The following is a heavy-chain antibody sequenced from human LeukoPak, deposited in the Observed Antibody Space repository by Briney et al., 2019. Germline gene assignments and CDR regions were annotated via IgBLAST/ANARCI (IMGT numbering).Heavy chain of an antibody. V-gene: IGHV3-74*01. J-gene: IGHJ4*02. D-gene: IGHD1-14*01. CDR3: ARSNQADDY. Sequence: PGGSLRLSCAASGFTFSSYWMHWFRQVPGKGLVWVARINPGGSSITYADSVKGRFTISRDNAKNTLYLQMDSLRAEDTGVYYCARSNQADDYWGQGTLVTVSS. CDR2: INPGGSSI. CDR1: GFTFSSYW.